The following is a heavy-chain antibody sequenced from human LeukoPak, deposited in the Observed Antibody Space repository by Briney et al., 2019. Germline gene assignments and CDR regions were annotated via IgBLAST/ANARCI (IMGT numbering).Heavy chain of an antibody. CDR3: ARAELNSGSYFPDAFDI. V-gene: IGHV4-59*01. J-gene: IGHJ3*02. CDR2: IYYRGSA. CDR1: GGSISSYY. D-gene: IGHD3-10*01. Sequence: SETLSLTCTVSGGSISSYYWSWIRQPPGKGLEWIGYIYYRGSANYNPSLKSRLTISVDTSKNQFSLKLTSVTAADTAVYYCARAELNSGSYFPDAFDIWGQGTMVTVSS.